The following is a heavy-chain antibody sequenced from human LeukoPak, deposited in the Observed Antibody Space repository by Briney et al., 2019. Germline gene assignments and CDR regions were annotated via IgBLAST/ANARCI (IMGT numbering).Heavy chain of an antibody. J-gene: IGHJ4*02. CDR2: TTNKAHSYTT. D-gene: IGHD2-15*01. Sequence: GGSLRLSCAVSGFTLSDHNMDWVRQAPGKGLEWVGRTTNKAHSYTTEYAASVKGRFTISRDDSQDSLYLQMNSLKTEDTAVYYCARAPSGLDYWGQGILVTVSS. CDR3: ARAPSGLDY. V-gene: IGHV3-72*01. CDR1: GFTLSDHN.